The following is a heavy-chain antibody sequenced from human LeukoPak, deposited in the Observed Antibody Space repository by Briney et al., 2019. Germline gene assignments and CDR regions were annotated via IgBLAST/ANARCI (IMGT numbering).Heavy chain of an antibody. Sequence: ASVKVSCEASGYTFTSYGISWVRQAPGQGLEWMGWISAYNGNTNYAQKLQGRVTMTTDTSTSTAYMELRSLRSDDTAVYYCARDFGYCSSTSCRYYYYGMDVWGQGTTVTVSS. CDR2: ISAYNGNT. V-gene: IGHV1-18*01. D-gene: IGHD2-2*03. CDR1: GYTFTSYG. CDR3: ARDFGYCSSTSCRYYYYGMDV. J-gene: IGHJ6*02.